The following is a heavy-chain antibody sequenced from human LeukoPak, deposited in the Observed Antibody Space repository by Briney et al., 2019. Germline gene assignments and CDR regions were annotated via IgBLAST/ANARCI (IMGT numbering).Heavy chain of an antibody. D-gene: IGHD5-18*01. CDR2: INPSGST. V-gene: IGHV4-34*01. Sequence: SESPSVTSAVHGGSFSDYNWGWIRERPGRGRERIGEINPSGSTNYSPSPKCRATISVDTSKNQFSLKLSSVAAADTAVYFCVRVGYSYVINDWSRTGLGAYPTKYYYHMDVWDKGTTVTVSS. CDR1: GGSFSDYN. J-gene: IGHJ6*03. CDR3: VRVGYSYVINDWSRTGLGAYPTKYYYHMDV.